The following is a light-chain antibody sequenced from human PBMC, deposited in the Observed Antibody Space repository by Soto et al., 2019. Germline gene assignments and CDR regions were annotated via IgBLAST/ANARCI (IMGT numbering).Light chain of an antibody. CDR1: QRIGKQ. Sequence: VLTHYPPTLSSSPVARATPSCRASQRIGKQLTWYQQRPGRAPTLLMCDATHRATCNPARLSASGFGTSLSLTTSSMEPEDFAVYYCHHRDDRPPMYTFGQGTKLEI. CDR3: HHRDDRPPMYT. J-gene: IGKJ2*01. CDR2: DAT. V-gene: IGKV3-11*01.